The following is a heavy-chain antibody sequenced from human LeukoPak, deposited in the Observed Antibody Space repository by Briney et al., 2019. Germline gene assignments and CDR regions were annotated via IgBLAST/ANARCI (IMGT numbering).Heavy chain of an antibody. Sequence: SETLSLTCTVSGGSISRGSYYWRWIRQPAGKGLEWIGRIYTSGSTNYNPSLKSRVTISVDTFKNQFSLKLSSVTAADTAVYYCARGGNIVATMVDYWGQGTLVTVSS. CDR3: ARGGNIVATMVDY. D-gene: IGHD5-12*01. CDR1: GGSISRGSYY. V-gene: IGHV4-61*02. CDR2: IYTSGST. J-gene: IGHJ4*02.